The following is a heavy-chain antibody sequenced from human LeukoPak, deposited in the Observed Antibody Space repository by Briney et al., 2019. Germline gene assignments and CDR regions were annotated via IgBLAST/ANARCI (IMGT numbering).Heavy chain of an antibody. D-gene: IGHD3-10*01. CDR1: GGSISSSSYY. CDR3: ARGFITMLALNN. J-gene: IGHJ4*02. CDR2: IYYSGST. V-gene: IGHV4-39*07. Sequence: SETLSLTCTVSGGSISSSSYYWGWIRQPPGKGLEWIGSIYYSGSTYYNPSLKSRVTISVDTSKNQFSLKLSSVTAADTAVYYCARGFITMLALNNWGQGTLVTVSS.